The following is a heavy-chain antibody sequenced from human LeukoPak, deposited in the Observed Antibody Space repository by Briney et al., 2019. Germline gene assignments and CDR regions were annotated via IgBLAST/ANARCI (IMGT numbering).Heavy chain of an antibody. D-gene: IGHD2-8*02. J-gene: IGHJ3*01. CDR1: GGTVSSYY. Sequence: PSGTLSLTCSVSGGTVSSYYWTWIRHPPGKALEWIGSVHYTGNTNYNPSLKSRVAISIDTSKTQFSLNVSSLTTAYTPLYYCARERRYCTGTTCLPRESLDRWSQGTTVTVSS. CDR3: ARERRYCTGTTCLPRESLDR. V-gene: IGHV4-59*02. CDR2: VHYTGNT.